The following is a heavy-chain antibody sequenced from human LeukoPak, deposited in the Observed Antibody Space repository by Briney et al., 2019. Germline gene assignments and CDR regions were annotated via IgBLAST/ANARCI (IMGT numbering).Heavy chain of an antibody. J-gene: IGHJ4*02. CDR3: VRDGGVSGYDLLDY. D-gene: IGHD5-12*01. Sequence: GGSLRLSCAASGFTFSNYWMTWVRQAPGKGLEWVAHINQDGSEEHYMDSVKARFTISRDNAKNSLSLQTNSLRAEDTAVYYCVRDGGVSGYDLLDYWGQGTLVTVSS. V-gene: IGHV3-7*01. CDR1: GFTFSNYW. CDR2: INQDGSEE.